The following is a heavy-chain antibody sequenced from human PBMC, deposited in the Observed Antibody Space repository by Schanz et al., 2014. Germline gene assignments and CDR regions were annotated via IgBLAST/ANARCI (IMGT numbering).Heavy chain of an antibody. CDR3: AKYGTGKGVSFEY. J-gene: IGHJ4*02. CDR1: GFTFSSYS. V-gene: IGHV3-21*01. CDR2: VSGTSIYI. Sequence: EVQLVESGGGLVKPGGSLRLSCAASGFTFSSYSMNWVRQAPGKGLEWVSSVSGTSIYIYYADSVKGRFTISRDNAENSLYLQMNSLTAEDTAVYYCAKYGTGKGVSFEYWGQGTLVTVSS. D-gene: IGHD1-26*01.